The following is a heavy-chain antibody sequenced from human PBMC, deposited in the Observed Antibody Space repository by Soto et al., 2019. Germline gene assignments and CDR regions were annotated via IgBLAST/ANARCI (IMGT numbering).Heavy chain of an antibody. Sequence: QVQLQESGPGLVKPSQTLSLTCTVSGGSISSGGYYWSWIRQHPGKGLEWIGYIYYSGSTYYNPSLKSRLTISVATSKNQFPLKLSSVTAADTAVYYCARAYSSGWRKLYCFDYWGQGTLVTVSS. CDR2: IYYSGST. CDR1: GGSISSGGYY. J-gene: IGHJ4*02. CDR3: ARAYSSGWRKLYCFDY. V-gene: IGHV4-31*03. D-gene: IGHD6-19*01.